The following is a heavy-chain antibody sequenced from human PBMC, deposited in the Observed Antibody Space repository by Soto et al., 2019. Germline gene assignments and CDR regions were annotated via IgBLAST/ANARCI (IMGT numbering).Heavy chain of an antibody. CDR1: GFTFSSYG. Sequence: QVQLVESGGGVVQPGRSLRLSCAASGFTFSSYGMHWVRQAPGKGLEWVAVIWYDGSNKYYADSVKGRFTISRDNSKNTLYLQMNSLRAEDTAVYYCARDRDPPGEEDHDYGDYTGYYYYGMDVWGQGTTVTVSS. CDR2: IWYDGSNK. J-gene: IGHJ6*02. D-gene: IGHD4-17*01. V-gene: IGHV3-33*01. CDR3: ARDRDPPGEEDHDYGDYTGYYYYGMDV.